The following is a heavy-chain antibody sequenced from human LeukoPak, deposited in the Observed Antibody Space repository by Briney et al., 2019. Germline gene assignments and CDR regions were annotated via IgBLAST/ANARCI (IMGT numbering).Heavy chain of an antibody. D-gene: IGHD1-26*01. Sequence: ASVKVSCKASGYTFAVYYMHWIRQAPGQELEWVGWMHPKSRGTKYAQKFQGRVTMTWDTSISTCYMELSRLTSDDTAVYYCARDSEAVGLSFDEWGEGTLVTVSS. J-gene: IGHJ4*02. CDR3: ARDSEAVGLSFDE. CDR1: GYTFAVYY. V-gene: IGHV1-2*02. CDR2: MHPKSRGT.